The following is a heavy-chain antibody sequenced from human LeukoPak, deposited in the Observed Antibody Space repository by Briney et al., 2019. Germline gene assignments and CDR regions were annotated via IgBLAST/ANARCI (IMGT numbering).Heavy chain of an antibody. CDR1: GFTFSSYA. CDR3: AKFLVVAAAATGTAFDY. D-gene: IGHD2-15*01. V-gene: IGHV3-23*01. CDR2: ISGSGGST. Sequence: PGGSLRLSCAASGFTFSSYAMSWVRQAPGKGLEWVSAISGSGGSTYYADSVKGRFTISRDNSKNTLYLQMNSLRPEDTAVYYCAKFLVVAAAATGTAFDYWGQGTLVTVSS. J-gene: IGHJ4*02.